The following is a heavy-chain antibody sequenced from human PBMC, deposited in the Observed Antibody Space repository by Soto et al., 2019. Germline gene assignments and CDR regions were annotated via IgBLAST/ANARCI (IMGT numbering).Heavy chain of an antibody. CDR3: AKDRSRDKGDIVVVPAASDY. D-gene: IGHD2-2*01. CDR2: ISYDGSNK. V-gene: IGHV3-30*18. CDR1: GFTFSSYG. Sequence: GGSLRLSCAASGFTFSSYGMHWVRQAPGKGLEWVAVISYDGSNKYYADSVKGRFTISRDNSKNTLYLQMNSLRAEDTAVYYCAKDRSRDKGDIVVVPAASDYWGQGTLVTVSS. J-gene: IGHJ4*02.